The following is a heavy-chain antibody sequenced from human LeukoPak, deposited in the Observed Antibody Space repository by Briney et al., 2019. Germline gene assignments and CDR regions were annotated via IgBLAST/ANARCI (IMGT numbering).Heavy chain of an antibody. D-gene: IGHD2-15*01. CDR1: GYTFISYG. CDR2: ISANKGDT. Sequence: ASVKVSCKTSGYTFISYGISWLRQAPGQGIEWMGWISANKGDTEYAQKSQGRLTVTRDTSTSTAYMELKRLKSDDTAVYYCARADIIVVAGATPVGSAFEYWGQGTLITVS. J-gene: IGHJ4*02. CDR3: ARADIIVVAGATPVGSAFEY. V-gene: IGHV1-18*01.